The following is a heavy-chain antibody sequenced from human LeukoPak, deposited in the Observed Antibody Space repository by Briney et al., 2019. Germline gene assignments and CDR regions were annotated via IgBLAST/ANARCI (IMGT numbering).Heavy chain of an antibody. Sequence: PGGSLRLSCAASGFTFSSYGMHWVRQAPGKGLEWVAVISYVGRNKYYADSVKGRFTISRDNSKNTLYLQMNSLRAEDTAVYYCAKDRYSYAYEYFDCWGQGTLVTVSS. J-gene: IGHJ4*02. CDR1: GFTFSSYG. CDR3: AKDRYSYAYEYFDC. V-gene: IGHV3-30*18. D-gene: IGHD5-18*01. CDR2: ISYVGRNK.